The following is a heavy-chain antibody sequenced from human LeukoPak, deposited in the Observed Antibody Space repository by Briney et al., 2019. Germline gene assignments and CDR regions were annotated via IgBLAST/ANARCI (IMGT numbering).Heavy chain of an antibody. D-gene: IGHD2-15*01. Sequence: GGSLRLSCAASGSTFSSYGMHWVHQAPGKGLEWVAFIRYDGSNKYYADSVKGRFTISRDNSKNTLYLQMNSLRAEDTAVYYCAKVSGSYLPNFDYWGQGTLVTVS. CDR3: AKVSGSYLPNFDY. CDR2: IRYDGSNK. CDR1: GSTFSSYG. J-gene: IGHJ4*02. V-gene: IGHV3-30*02.